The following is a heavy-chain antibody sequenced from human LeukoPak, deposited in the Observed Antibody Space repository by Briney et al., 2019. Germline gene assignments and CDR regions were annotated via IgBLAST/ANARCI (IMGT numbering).Heavy chain of an antibody. CDR1: GGSISSGGYY. CDR2: IYHSGST. J-gene: IGHJ4*02. CDR3: ARGAPSYSGSAPIDY. Sequence: SQTLSLTCTVSGGSISSGGYYWSWIRQPPGKGLEWIGYIYHSGSTYYNPSLKSRVTISVDRSKNQFSLKLSSVTAADTAVYYYARGAPSYSGSAPIDYWGQGTLVTVSS. V-gene: IGHV4-30-2*01. D-gene: IGHD1-26*01.